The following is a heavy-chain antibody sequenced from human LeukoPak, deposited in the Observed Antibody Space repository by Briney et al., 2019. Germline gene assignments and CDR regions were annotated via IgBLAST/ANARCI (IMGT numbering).Heavy chain of an antibody. D-gene: IGHD6-13*01. Sequence: PSETLSLTCTVSGYSISSGYYWGWIRQPPGKGLEWIGSIYHSGSTYYNPSLKSRVTISVDTSKNQFSLKLSSVTAADTAVYYCARGTAIIAAAGTVYYFDYWGQGTLVTVSS. CDR3: ARGTAIIAAAGTVYYFDY. CDR1: GYSISSGYY. V-gene: IGHV4-38-2*02. CDR2: IYHSGST. J-gene: IGHJ4*02.